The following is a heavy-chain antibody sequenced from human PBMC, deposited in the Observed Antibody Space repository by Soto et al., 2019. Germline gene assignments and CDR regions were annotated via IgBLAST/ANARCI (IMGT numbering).Heavy chain of an antibody. CDR2: IFYSGNT. CDR3: ARRAYCGGDCYSFDY. V-gene: IGHV4-39*02. Sequence: QLQLQESGPGLVKPSETLSLTCTVSGGSISSSSHYWGWIRQPPGKGLEWIGSIFYSGNTYYSPSLKSRITIFVDTSKNHFSLILISVTAADTAVYYCARRAYCGGDCYSFDYWGQGTLFTVSS. CDR1: GGSISSSSHY. D-gene: IGHD2-21*02. J-gene: IGHJ4*02.